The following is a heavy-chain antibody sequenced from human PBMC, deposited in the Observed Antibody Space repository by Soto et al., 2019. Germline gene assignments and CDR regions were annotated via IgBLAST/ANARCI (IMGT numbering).Heavy chain of an antibody. V-gene: IGHV3-74*01. Sequence: GGSLRLSCAAFGFTFSSHWMYWVRQAPGKGLVWVSRINSDGTSTSYADSVKGRFTISRDNAKNTLYLQMNSLRAEDTAVYYCARGGIKQALSWFDPWGQGTLVTVSS. CDR2: INSDGTST. CDR3: ARGGIKQALSWFDP. J-gene: IGHJ5*02. CDR1: GFTFSSHW. D-gene: IGHD5-18*01.